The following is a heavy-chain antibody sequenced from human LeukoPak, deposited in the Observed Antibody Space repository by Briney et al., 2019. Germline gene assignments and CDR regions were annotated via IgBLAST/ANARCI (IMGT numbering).Heavy chain of an antibody. D-gene: IGHD6-19*01. CDR2: ISSSGSTI. J-gene: IGHJ6*03. CDR1: GFTFSSYE. V-gene: IGHV3-48*03. Sequence: PEGSLRLSCAASGFTFSSYEMNWVRQAPGKGLEWVSYISSSGSTIYYADSVKGRFTISRDNAKNSLYLQMNSLRAEDTAVYYCARGAGYSSGWRFFYYYYMDVWGKGTTVTISS. CDR3: ARGAGYSSGWRFFYYYYMDV.